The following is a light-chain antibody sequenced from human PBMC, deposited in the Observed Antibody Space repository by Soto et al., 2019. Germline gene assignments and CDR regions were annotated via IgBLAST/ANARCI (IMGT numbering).Light chain of an antibody. CDR3: QQYGSSPTWP. V-gene: IGKV3-20*01. Sequence: ERVLTQSPATLSLSTGERATLSCRASQSVSSNYLAWYQQKPGQAPRLLIYGASTRATGIPDRFSGSGSGTDFTLTISRLEPEDSAVYYCQQYGSSPTWPFGQGAKVAIK. CDR2: GAS. CDR1: QSVSSNY. J-gene: IGKJ1*01.